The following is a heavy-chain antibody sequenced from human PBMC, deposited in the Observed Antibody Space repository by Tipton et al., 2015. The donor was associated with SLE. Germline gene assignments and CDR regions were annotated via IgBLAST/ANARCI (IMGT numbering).Heavy chain of an antibody. CDR1: GFSFKNYA. CDR3: ATSREYQVLPDFDY. D-gene: IGHD2/OR15-2a*01. CDR2: ISRSGDRR. Sequence: SLRLSCADSGFSFKNYAMTWVRQAPGKGLEWVSGISRSGDRRYYADSVKGRFTISRDNSKNTLYLQLNSLSAEDTARYYCATSREYQVLPDFDYWGQGISVTVSS. V-gene: IGHV3-23*01. J-gene: IGHJ4*02.